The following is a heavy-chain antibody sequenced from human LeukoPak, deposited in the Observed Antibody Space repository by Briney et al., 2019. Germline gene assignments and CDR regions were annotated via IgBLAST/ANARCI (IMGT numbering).Heavy chain of an antibody. V-gene: IGHV3-21*01. CDR3: VREEEMDY. J-gene: IGHJ4*02. CDR1: GFTFSSYS. CDR2: ISGSSTHI. Sequence: GGSLRLSCSASGFTFSSYSTIWVRQAPGKGLEWVSSISGSSTHIYHADSVKGRLTISRDNAKNSLYLQMNSLRAEDTAVYYCVREEEMDYWGQGTLVTVSS.